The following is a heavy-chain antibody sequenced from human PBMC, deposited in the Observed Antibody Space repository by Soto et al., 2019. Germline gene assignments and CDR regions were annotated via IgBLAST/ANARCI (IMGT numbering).Heavy chain of an antibody. CDR1: VVPFCSCF. D-gene: IGHD5-18*01. J-gene: IGHJ4*02. V-gene: IGHV3-30*18. CDR3: AKDSTRYSYGFYFDY. Sequence: GGSLGLACSASVVPFCSCFMHWVRPAPGKGLEWVAVISYDGSNKYYADSVKGRFTISRDNSKNTLYLQMNSLRAEDTAVYYCAKDSTRYSYGFYFDYWGQGTLVTVSS. CDR2: ISYDGSNK.